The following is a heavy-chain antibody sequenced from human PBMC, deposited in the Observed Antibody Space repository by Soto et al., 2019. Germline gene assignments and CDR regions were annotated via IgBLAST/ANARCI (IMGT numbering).Heavy chain of an antibody. D-gene: IGHD6-6*01. J-gene: IGHJ6*02. CDR1: GYSFTSYW. CDR2: IYPGDSDT. CDR3: ARRIAARSYYYYYGMDV. V-gene: IGHV5-51*01. Sequence: PGESLNISCKGSGYSFTSYWIAWVRQMPGKGLEWMGIIYPGDSDTRYSPSFQGQVTISADKSISTAYLQWSSLKASDPAMYYCARRIAARSYYYYYGMDVWGQGTTVTVSS.